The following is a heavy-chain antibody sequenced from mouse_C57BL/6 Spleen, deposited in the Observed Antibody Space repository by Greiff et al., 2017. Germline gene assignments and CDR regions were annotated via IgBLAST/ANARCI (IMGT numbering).Heavy chain of an antibody. V-gene: IGHV1-39*01. CDR1: GYSFTDYN. Sequence: EVQLQESGPELVKPGASVKISCKASGYSFTDYNMNWVKQSNGKSLEWIGVINPNDGTNSYNQKFKGKATLTVDQSSSTAYMQLNSLKSEDSAVYYCARGGDNYYGSSYGAMDYWGQGTSVTVSS. D-gene: IGHD1-1*01. CDR2: INPNDGTN. J-gene: IGHJ4*01. CDR3: ARGGDNYYGSSYGAMDY.